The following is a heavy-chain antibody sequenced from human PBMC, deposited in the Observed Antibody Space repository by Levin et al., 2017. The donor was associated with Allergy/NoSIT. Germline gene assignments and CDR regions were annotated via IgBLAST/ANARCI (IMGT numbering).Heavy chain of an antibody. CDR3: TRAGRYGDYSGGDY. CDR2: IRSKAYGGTT. Sequence: GVLRLSCKASGFTFGDYGMSWVRQAPGKGLEWVGFIRSKAYGGTTEYAASVKGRFTISRDDSKSIAYLQMNSLKTEDTAVYYCTRAGRYGDYSGGDYWGQGTLVTVSS. CDR1: GFTFGDYG. V-gene: IGHV3-49*04. J-gene: IGHJ4*02. D-gene: IGHD4-17*01.